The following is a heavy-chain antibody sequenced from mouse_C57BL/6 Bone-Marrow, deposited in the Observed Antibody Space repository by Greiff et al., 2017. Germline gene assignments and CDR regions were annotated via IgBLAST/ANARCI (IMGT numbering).Heavy chain of an antibody. Sequence: EVKLVESGGDLVKPGGSLKLSCAASGFTFSSYGMSWVRQTPDKRLEWFATISSGGSYTYYPDSVKGRFTISRDNAKNTLYLQMSSLKSEDTAMYYCARRGVVATNYFDYWGQGTTLTVSS. V-gene: IGHV5-6*02. CDR2: ISSGGSYT. CDR1: GFTFSSYG. J-gene: IGHJ2*01. CDR3: ARRGVVATNYFDY. D-gene: IGHD1-1*01.